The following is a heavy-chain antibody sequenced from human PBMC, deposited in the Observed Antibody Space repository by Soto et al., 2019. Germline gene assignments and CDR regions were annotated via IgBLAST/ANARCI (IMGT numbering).Heavy chain of an antibody. J-gene: IGHJ4*02. CDR3: ASGWFWELVYYFDY. CDR1: GYTFTSYG. V-gene: IGHV1-18*01. CDR2: ISAFNGNT. Sequence: QVQLVQSGAEVKKPGASVKVSCKASGYTFTSYGISWVRQAPGQGLEWMGWISAFNGNTNYAQKHQGRVTMPTATSTSTAYRELSSLRSDETAVYYCASGWFWELVYYFDYWGQGTLVTVSS. D-gene: IGHD3-10*01.